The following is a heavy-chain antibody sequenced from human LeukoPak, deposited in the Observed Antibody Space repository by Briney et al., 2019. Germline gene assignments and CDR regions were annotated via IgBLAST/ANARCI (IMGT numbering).Heavy chain of an antibody. CDR2: IFHTGDA. D-gene: IGHD5-12*01. Sequence: PSGTLSLTCAVSAAFINSSNWWSWVRQPPGKGLEWIGEIFHTGDANYNPSLKGRVTMSLDKSKNQFSLRLSSVTAAATAMYFCVRDRNSNLRLGFWGQGALVTVSS. V-gene: IGHV4-4*02. CDR1: AAFINSSNW. J-gene: IGHJ4*02. CDR3: VRDRNSNLRLGF.